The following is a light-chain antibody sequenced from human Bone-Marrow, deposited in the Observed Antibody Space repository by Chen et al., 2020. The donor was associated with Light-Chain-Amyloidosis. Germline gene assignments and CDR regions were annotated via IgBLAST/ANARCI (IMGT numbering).Light chain of an antibody. Sequence: DIQMTQTTPSLSASVGGRVTITCRAIQGISNYLAWYQQKPGKVPKLLIYAASTLQSGVPSRFSGSGSGTDFTLSISSLQPEDVATYYCQKYNSAPYTFGHGTKLEIK. V-gene: IGKV1-27*01. CDR2: AAS. CDR3: QKYNSAPYT. CDR1: QGISNY. J-gene: IGKJ2*01.